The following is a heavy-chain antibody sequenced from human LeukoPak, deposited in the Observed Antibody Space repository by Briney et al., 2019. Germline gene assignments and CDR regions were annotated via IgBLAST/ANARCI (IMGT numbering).Heavy chain of an antibody. CDR3: ASNREYCGGDCYSYDAFDI. J-gene: IGHJ3*02. D-gene: IGHD2-21*01. CDR1: GYTFTGYY. V-gene: IGHV1-2*02. Sequence: ASVKVSCKASGYTFTGYYMHWVRQGPGQGLEWMGWINRNSGGTNYAQKFQGRVTMTRDTSSRTAYMEMSRLRSDDTAVYYCASNREYCGGDCYSYDAFDIWGQGTMVTVSS. CDR2: INRNSGGT.